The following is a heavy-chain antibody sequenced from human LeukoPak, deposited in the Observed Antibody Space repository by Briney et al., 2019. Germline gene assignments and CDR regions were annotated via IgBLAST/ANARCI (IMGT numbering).Heavy chain of an antibody. V-gene: IGHV4-4*07. CDR1: GGSISSYY. CDR3: ATGRRFGEFHDY. J-gene: IGHJ4*02. D-gene: IGHD3-10*01. CDR2: IYTSGST. Sequence: SETLSLTCTVSGGSISSYYWSWIRQPAGKGLEWIGRIYTSGSTNYNPSLKSRVTMSVDTSKNQFSLKLSSVTAADTAVYYCATGRRFGEFHDYWGQGTLVTVSS.